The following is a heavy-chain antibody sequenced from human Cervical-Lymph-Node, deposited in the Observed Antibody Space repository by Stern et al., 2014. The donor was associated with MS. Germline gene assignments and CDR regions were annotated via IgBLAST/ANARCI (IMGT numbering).Heavy chain of an antibody. Sequence: EVQLLESGGGLVLPGESLRLSCAVSGFTFSNYWMTWVRQAPGKGLEWVSSIKTDGSEKSYVAPVKGRFSISRDNAKNSLYLQMNSLRAEDTAVYYCARAVRELGTWGQGTLVTVSS. D-gene: IGHD1-7*01. V-gene: IGHV3-7*01. J-gene: IGHJ5*02. CDR2: IKTDGSEK. CDR1: GFTFSNYW. CDR3: ARAVRELGT.